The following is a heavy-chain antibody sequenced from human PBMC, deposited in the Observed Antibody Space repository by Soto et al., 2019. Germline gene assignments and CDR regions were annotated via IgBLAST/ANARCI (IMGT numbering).Heavy chain of an antibody. D-gene: IGHD5-18*01. J-gene: IGHJ4*02. CDR3: ARERGGYGLFDS. CDR1: GGSISYAAYS. V-gene: IGHV4-30-2*01. Sequence: SETLSLTCTVSGGSISYAAYSWSWIRQPPGKGLEWIGYIYPSGMPFYNPSLRSRVTISIDRSNDQFSLNLRSVTAADTAVYYCARERGGYGLFDSWGQGILVTVSS. CDR2: IYPSGMP.